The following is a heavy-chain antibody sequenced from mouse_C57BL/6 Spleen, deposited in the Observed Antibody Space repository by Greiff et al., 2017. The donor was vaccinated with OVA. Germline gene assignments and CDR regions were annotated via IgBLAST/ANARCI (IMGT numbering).Heavy chain of an antibody. J-gene: IGHJ4*01. Sequence: EVKLVESGGGLVKPGGSLKLSCAASGFTFSSYAMSWVRQTPEKRLEWVATISDGGSYTYYPDNVKGRFTISRDNAKNNLYLQMSHLKSEDTAMYYCARAGNSSNYYYAMDYWGQGTSVTVSS. CDR1: GFTFSSYA. CDR2: ISDGGSYT. V-gene: IGHV5-4*03. D-gene: IGHD2-5*01. CDR3: ARAGNSSNYYYAMDY.